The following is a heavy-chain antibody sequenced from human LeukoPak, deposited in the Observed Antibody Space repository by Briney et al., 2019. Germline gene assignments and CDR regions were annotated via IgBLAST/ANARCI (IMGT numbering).Heavy chain of an antibody. D-gene: IGHD6-13*01. CDR2: IIPIFGTA. V-gene: IGHV1-69*06. Sequence: ASVKVSCKASGGTFSSYAISWVRQAPGQGLEWMGGIIPIFGTANYAQKFQDRVTITADKSTSTAYMELSSLRSEDTAVYYCARGAMVYSSSWSSFDAFDIWGQGAMVAVSS. CDR3: ARGAMVYSSSWSSFDAFDI. J-gene: IGHJ3*02. CDR1: GGTFSSYA.